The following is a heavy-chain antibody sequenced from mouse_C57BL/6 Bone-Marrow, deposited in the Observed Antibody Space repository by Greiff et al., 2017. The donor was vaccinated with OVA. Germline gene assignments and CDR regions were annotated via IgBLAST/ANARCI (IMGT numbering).Heavy chain of an antibody. CDR1: GFTFSDYY. CDR2: INYDGSST. V-gene: IGHV5-16*01. D-gene: IGHD1-1*01. J-gene: IGHJ1*03. Sequence: EVHLVESEGGLVQPGSSMKLSCTASGFTFSDYYMAWVRQVPEKGLEWVANINYDGSSTYYLDSLKSRFIISRDNAKNILYLQMSSLKSEDTATYYCARDRGELLQSYWYFDVWGTGTTVTVSS. CDR3: ARDRGELLQSYWYFDV.